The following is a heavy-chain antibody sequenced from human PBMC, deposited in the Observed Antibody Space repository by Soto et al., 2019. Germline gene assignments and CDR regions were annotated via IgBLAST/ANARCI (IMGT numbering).Heavy chain of an antibody. J-gene: IGHJ4*02. D-gene: IGHD3-22*01. V-gene: IGHV4-30-4*01. CDR3: AIDRAHLYENSGRTDY. CDR2: IDYSGSA. CDR1: GGSFSGYY. Sequence: SETLSLTCSVYGGSFSGYYWSWIRQPPGKGLEWIGYIDYSGSAFYNPSLKSRLIISVDTSMNQFSLKLTSVTAADTAVYYCAIDRAHLYENSGRTDYWGRGIPVTVSS.